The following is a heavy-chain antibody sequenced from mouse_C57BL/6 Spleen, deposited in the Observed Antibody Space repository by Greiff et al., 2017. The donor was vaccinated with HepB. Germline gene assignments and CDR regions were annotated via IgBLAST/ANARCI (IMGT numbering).Heavy chain of an antibody. J-gene: IGHJ4*01. V-gene: IGHV1-39*01. CDR1: GYSFTDYN. CDR2: INPNYGTT. D-gene: IGHD1-1*01. CDR3: ARCEYYGSSYAMDY. Sequence: VQLKQSGPELVKPGASVKISCKASGYSFTDYNMNWVKQSNGKSLEWIGVINPNYGTTSYNQKFKGKATLTVDQSSSTAYMQLNSLTSEDSAVYYCARCEYYGSSYAMDYWGQGTSVTVSS.